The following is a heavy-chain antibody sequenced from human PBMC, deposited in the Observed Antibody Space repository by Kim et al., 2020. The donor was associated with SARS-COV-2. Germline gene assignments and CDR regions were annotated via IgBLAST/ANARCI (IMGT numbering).Heavy chain of an antibody. V-gene: IGHV1-69*13. CDR2: SIPIFGTA. CDR1: GGTFSSYA. Sequence: SVKVSCKASGGTFSSYAISWVRQAPGQGLEWMGGSIPIFGTAHYAQKFQGRVTSTADESTSTAYMELSSLRSEDTAVYYCARGVAAAGNPFDYWGQGTLVTVSS. CDR3: ARGVAAAGNPFDY. J-gene: IGHJ4*02. D-gene: IGHD6-13*01.